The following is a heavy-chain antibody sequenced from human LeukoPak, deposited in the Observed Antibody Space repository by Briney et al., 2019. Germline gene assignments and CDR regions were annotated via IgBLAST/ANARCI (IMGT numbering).Heavy chain of an antibody. CDR3: ARHRDSSALEAFDI. Sequence: SSETLPLTCTVSGGSISSGDYYWSWIRQPPGKGLEWIGCVSYSGTTNYNPSLRSRVTLSVDTSKSHFSLKLSSVTAADTAVYYCARHRDSSALEAFDIWGQGTLVTVSS. D-gene: IGHD3-22*01. V-gene: IGHV4-61*03. J-gene: IGHJ3*02. CDR2: VSYSGTT. CDR1: GGSISSGDYY.